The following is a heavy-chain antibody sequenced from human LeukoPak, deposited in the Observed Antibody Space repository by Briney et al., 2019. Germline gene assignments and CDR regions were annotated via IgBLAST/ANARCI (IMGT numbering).Heavy chain of an antibody. CDR3: ATESAVVTSAFDI. CDR1: GFTFSDYY. Sequence: GGSLRLSCAASGFTFSDYYMSWIRQAPGKGLEWVSVIYSGTKTYYADSVKGRFTISRDNSKSTFYLQMNNVRAEDTAVYYCATESAVVTSAFDIWGQGTMVTVSS. J-gene: IGHJ3*02. CDR2: IYSGTKT. V-gene: IGHV3-53*01. D-gene: IGHD4-23*01.